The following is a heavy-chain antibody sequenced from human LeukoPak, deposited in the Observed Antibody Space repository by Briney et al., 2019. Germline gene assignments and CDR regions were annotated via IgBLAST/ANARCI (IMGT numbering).Heavy chain of an antibody. V-gene: IGHV3-21*01. CDR3: LIAAAGTGYFQH. D-gene: IGHD6-13*01. J-gene: IGHJ1*01. CDR2: ISSSSSYI. CDR1: GFTFSSYS. Sequence: GGSLRLSCAASGFTFSSYSMNWVRQAPGKGLQWVSSISSSSSYIYYADSVKGRFTISRDNAKNSLYLQMNSLRAEDTAVYYCLIAAAGTGYFQHWGQGTLVTVSS.